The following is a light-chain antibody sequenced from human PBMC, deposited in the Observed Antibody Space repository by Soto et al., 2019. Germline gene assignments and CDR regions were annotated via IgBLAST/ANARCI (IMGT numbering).Light chain of an antibody. CDR1: QSINNND. J-gene: IGKJ2*01. Sequence: EVVLTQSPGTLSLSPGERATLSCRGSQSINNNDLAWYQQRPGQAPRLLIYGSSDRATGIPDRFSGSGSGTDFTLTISRLEPEDFAVYYCHQYGSSPPYTFGQGTKLEI. V-gene: IGKV3-20*01. CDR2: GSS. CDR3: HQYGSSPPYT.